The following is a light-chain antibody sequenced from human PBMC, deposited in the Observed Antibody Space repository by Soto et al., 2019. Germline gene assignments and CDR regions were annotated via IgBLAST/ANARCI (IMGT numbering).Light chain of an antibody. CDR2: GAS. J-gene: IGKJ1*01. V-gene: IGKV3-20*01. CDR3: QQYGSSGT. Sequence: NVLTQSPGTLSLSPWERATLSCRASQSISSSNYLAWYQQKPGQAPRLLIYGASNRATGIPDRFSGSGSGTDFTLTISRLGPEDFAVYYCQQYGSSGTFGQGTKVDI. CDR1: QSISSSNY.